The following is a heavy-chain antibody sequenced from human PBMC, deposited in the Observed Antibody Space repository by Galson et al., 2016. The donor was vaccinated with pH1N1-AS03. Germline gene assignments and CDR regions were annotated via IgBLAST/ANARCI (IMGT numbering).Heavy chain of an antibody. CDR1: GFTFSDFE. Sequence: SLRLSCAASGFTFSDFEMYWVRQAPGKGLQLISYISSSGATAYYADSVKGRLTISRDNTKNSLYLQMSTLRVEDTAVYYCATRPGYINAWGQGTLVTVSS. J-gene: IGHJ5*02. V-gene: IGHV3-48*03. CDR2: ISSSGATA. CDR3: ATRPGYINA. D-gene: IGHD6-13*01.